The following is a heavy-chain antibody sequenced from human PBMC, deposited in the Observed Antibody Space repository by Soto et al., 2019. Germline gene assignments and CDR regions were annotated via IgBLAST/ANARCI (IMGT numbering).Heavy chain of an antibody. CDR3: AGEQGDYYGSGSYYNAPGGMDV. CDR2: IIPIFGTA. CDR1: GGTFSSYA. Sequence: QVQLVQSGAEVKKPGSSVKVSCKASGGTFSSYAISWVRQAPGQGLEWMGGIIPIFGTANYAQKFQGRVTMTADESTSTAYMELSSLRSEDTAVYYCAGEQGDYYGSGSYYNAPGGMDVWGQGTTVTVSS. D-gene: IGHD3-10*01. J-gene: IGHJ6*02. V-gene: IGHV1-69*12.